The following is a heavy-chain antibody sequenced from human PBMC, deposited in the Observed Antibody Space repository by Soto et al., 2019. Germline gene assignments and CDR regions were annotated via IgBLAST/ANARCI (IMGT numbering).Heavy chain of an antibody. J-gene: IGHJ6*02. D-gene: IGHD4-17*01. V-gene: IGHV4-30-4*01. CDR2: IHYSGSV. Sequence: QVQLQESGPGLVRPSQTLSLTCTVSGGSISSDHYHWTWIRQTPGKDLEWIGYIHYSGSVYYNPSLLIRVTMSVDTSKNLFSLKLSSVTAADTAVYFCVREDYCGDRDYYGLDVWGQGTTVTVSS. CDR1: GGSISSDHYH. CDR3: VREDYCGDRDYYGLDV.